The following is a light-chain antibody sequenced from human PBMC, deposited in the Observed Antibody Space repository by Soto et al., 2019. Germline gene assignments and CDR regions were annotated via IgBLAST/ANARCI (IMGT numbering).Light chain of an antibody. Sequence: DIQSTQSPSFLSASVGDRVTITCRASQDISSYLAWYQQRPGKVPRFLTHAASTLQSGVPSRFSATGSGTTFTLTISSLQPEDIATYYCQQLNRFPRTFGQGTKVEV. CDR2: AAS. CDR1: QDISSY. V-gene: IGKV1-9*01. CDR3: QQLNRFPRT. J-gene: IGKJ1*01.